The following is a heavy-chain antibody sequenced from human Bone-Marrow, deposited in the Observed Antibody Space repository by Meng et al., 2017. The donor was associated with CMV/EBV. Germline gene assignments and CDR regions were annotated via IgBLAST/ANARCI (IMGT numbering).Heavy chain of an antibody. CDR1: GFTFSSYS. V-gene: IGHV3-21*01. CDR3: AREIIVVVPAAGFDY. D-gene: IGHD2-2*01. CDR2: ISSSSSYI. J-gene: IGHJ4*02. Sequence: GGSLRLSCAASGFTFSSYSMNWVRQAPGKGLEWVSSISSSSSYIYYADSVKGRFTISRDNAKNSLYLQMNSLRAEDTAVYYCAREIIVVVPAAGFDYWGQRTLVTVSS.